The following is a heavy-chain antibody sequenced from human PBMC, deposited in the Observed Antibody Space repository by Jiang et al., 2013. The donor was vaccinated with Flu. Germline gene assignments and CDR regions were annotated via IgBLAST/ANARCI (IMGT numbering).Heavy chain of an antibody. J-gene: IGHJ4*02. CDR3: TSADVYDSSGYLHAPGVDY. Sequence: QLLESGGGLVQPGGSLKLSCAASGFTFSGSAMHWVRQASGKGLEWVGRIRSKANSYATAYAASVKGRFTISRDDSKNTAYLQMNSLKTEDTAVYYCTSADVYDSSGYLHAPGVDYWGQGTLVTVSS. CDR1: GFTFSGSA. V-gene: IGHV3-73*01. CDR2: IRSKANSYAT. D-gene: IGHD3-22*01.